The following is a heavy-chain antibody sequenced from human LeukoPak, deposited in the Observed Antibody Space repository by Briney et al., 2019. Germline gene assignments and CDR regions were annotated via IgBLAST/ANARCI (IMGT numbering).Heavy chain of an antibody. V-gene: IGHV4-34*01. CDR1: GGSFSGYY. CDR2: INHSGST. J-gene: IGHJ4*02. D-gene: IGHD3-10*01. CDR3: AREGANYGSGSYYHTAYYFDY. Sequence: PSETLSLTCAVYGGSFSGYYWSWIRRPPGKGLEWIGEINHSGSTNYNPSLKSRVTISVDTSKNQFSLKLSSVTAADTAVYYCAREGANYGSGSYYHTAYYFDYWGQGTLVTVSS.